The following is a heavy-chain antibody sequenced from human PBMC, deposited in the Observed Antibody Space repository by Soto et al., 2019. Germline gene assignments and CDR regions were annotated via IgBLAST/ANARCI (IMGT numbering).Heavy chain of an antibody. Sequence: QLQLQESGPGLVKPSETLSLTCTVSGGSISSSSYYWGWIRQPPGKGLEWIGSIYYSGSTYYNPSLKRRVTISVDTYKNQYSLMLSSVTAADTAVYYCARPLYRSGCWWFDPWGQGTLVTVSS. V-gene: IGHV4-39*01. D-gene: IGHD6-19*01. J-gene: IGHJ5*02. CDR2: IYYSGST. CDR3: ARPLYRSGCWWFDP. CDR1: GGSISSSSYY.